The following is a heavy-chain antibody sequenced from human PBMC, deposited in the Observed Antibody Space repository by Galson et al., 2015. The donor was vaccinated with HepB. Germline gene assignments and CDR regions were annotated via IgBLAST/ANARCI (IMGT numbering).Heavy chain of an antibody. CDR3: ARETTVTGRYYYGMDV. Sequence: SLKVSCKASGYTFTSYYMHWVRQAPGQGLEWMGIINPSGGSTSYAQKFQGRVTMTRDTSTSTVYMELSSLRSEDTAVYYCARETTVTGRYYYGMDVWGQGTTVTVSS. J-gene: IGHJ6*02. CDR1: GYTFTSYY. CDR2: INPSGGST. D-gene: IGHD4-17*01. V-gene: IGHV1-46*01.